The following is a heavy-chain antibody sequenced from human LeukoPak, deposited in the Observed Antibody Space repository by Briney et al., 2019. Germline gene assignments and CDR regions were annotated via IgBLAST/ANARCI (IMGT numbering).Heavy chain of an antibody. D-gene: IGHD1-26*01. J-gene: IGHJ4*02. CDR3: ASSGSYRFDY. Sequence: TGGSLRLSCAASGFTFRTYAMHWVRQPPGKGLEWVAVISKDGNDKYYADSVKGRCTISRDNSRNTLYLQVNSLRAEDTAVYYCASSGSYRFDYWGQGTLVTVSS. V-gene: IGHV3-30*04. CDR2: ISKDGNDK. CDR1: GFTFRTYA.